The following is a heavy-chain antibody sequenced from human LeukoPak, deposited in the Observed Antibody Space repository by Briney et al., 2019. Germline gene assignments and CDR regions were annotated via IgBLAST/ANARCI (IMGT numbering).Heavy chain of an antibody. V-gene: IGHV3-48*02. Sequence: GGSLRLSCAASGFTFSSYSMNGVRQAPGKGLEWVSYISSSSSTIYYADSVKGRFTISRDNAKNSLYLQMNSLRDEDTAVYYCARDRLSRVYYYYGMDVWGQGTTVTVSS. CDR1: GFTFSSYS. J-gene: IGHJ6*02. CDR3: ARDRLSRVYYYYGMDV. CDR2: ISSSSSTI. D-gene: IGHD4/OR15-4a*01.